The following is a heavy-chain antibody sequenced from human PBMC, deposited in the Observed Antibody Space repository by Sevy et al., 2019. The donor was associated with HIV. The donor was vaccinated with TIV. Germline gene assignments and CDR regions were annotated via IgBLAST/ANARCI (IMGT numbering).Heavy chain of an antibody. CDR3: GRDPARGALDR. Sequence: GGSLRLSCEVSGFTFSNFWMTWVRQSPGKGLEWVAYINQDERHINLLDSVRGRFTISRDNAKNSLYLQMDSLRAEDTAIYYCGRDPARGALDRWGQGTLVTVSS. CDR2: INQDERHI. CDR1: GFTFSNFW. D-gene: IGHD1-26*01. J-gene: IGHJ5*02. V-gene: IGHV3-7*01.